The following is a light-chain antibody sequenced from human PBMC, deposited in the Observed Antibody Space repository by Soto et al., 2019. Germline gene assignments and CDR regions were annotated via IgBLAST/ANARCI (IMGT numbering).Light chain of an antibody. CDR1: ESIRNN. CDR3: QQYHAWPLA. CDR2: AAS. Sequence: IVVTQSPATLSLSPGERATLSCRASESIRNNLAWYQQKPGPAPRLLIDAASTRATTTPARFSGSGSGTDFTLTISSLQSGDLAGYYCQQYHAWPLAFGGGTKVEIK. J-gene: IGKJ4*01. V-gene: IGKV3-15*01.